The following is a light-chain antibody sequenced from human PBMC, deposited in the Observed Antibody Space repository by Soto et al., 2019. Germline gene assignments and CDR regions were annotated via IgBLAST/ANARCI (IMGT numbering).Light chain of an antibody. CDR2: GAN. Sequence: DIQMTQSPSSLSASVGDRVAITCRASQTITFYLNWYQQTSGQPPKLLIYGANTLQSGVPSRFSAGGSGTDFTLTINDLQPEDVATYYCQQTYSPPFTFGPGTTLQIK. CDR1: QTITFY. V-gene: IGKV1-39*01. J-gene: IGKJ2*01. CDR3: QQTYSPPFT.